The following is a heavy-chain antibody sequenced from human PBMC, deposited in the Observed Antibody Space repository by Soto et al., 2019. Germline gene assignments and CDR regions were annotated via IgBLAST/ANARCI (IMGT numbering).Heavy chain of an antibody. Sequence: GGSLRLSCAASGFTFSSYGMHWVRQAPGKGLEWVAVISYDGSNKYYADSVKGRFTISRDNSKNTLYLQMNSLRAEDTVVYYGAKDTPIGVRGLLGYWGQGTLVTVSS. CDR3: AKDTPIGVRGLLGY. V-gene: IGHV3-30*18. CDR1: GFTFSSYG. CDR2: ISYDGSNK. J-gene: IGHJ4*02. D-gene: IGHD3-10*01.